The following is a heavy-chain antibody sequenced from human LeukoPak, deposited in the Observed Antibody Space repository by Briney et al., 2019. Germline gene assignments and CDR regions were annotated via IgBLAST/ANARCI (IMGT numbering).Heavy chain of an antibody. D-gene: IGHD6-13*01. CDR1: GYTLTELS. V-gene: IGHV1-24*01. J-gene: IGHJ4*02. CDR3: ATPHPPLAGYSSSWYYY. CDR2: FDPEDGET. Sequence: PGASVTVSYKVSGYTLTELSMHWVRQAPGKGLEWMGGFDPEDGETIYAQKFQGRVTMTEDTSTDTAYMELSSLRSEDTAVYYCATPHPPLAGYSSSWYYYWGQGTLVTVSS.